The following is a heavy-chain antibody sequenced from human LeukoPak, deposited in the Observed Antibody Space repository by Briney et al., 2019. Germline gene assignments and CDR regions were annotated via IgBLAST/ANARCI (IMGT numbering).Heavy chain of an antibody. Sequence: ASVKVSCKASGYTFTGYYMHWVRQAPGQGLEWMGWINPNSGGTNYAQKFQGRVTITRDTSISTAYMELSRLRSDDTAVYYCARVDPLLTPSRYFDLWGRGTLVTASS. CDR3: ARVDPLLTPSRYFDL. D-gene: IGHD4-23*01. J-gene: IGHJ2*01. CDR1: GYTFTGYY. CDR2: INPNSGGT. V-gene: IGHV1-2*02.